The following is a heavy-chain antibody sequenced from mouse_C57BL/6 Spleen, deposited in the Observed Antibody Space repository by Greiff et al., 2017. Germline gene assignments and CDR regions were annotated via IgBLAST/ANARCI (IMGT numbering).Heavy chain of an antibody. Sequence: VQLKQSGTVLARPGASVKMSCKTSGYTFTSYWMHWVKQRPGQGLEWIGAIYPGNSDTSYNQKFKGKAKLTAVTSASTAYMELSSLTNEDSAVYYCTRCGATVVATKAWFAYWGQGTLVTVSA. D-gene: IGHD1-1*01. CDR1: GYTFTSYW. V-gene: IGHV1-5*01. CDR2: IYPGNSDT. CDR3: TRCGATVVATKAWFAY. J-gene: IGHJ3*01.